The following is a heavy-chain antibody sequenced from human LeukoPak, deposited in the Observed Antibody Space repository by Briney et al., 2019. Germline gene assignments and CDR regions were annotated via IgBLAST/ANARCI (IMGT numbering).Heavy chain of an antibody. D-gene: IGHD1-1*01. J-gene: IGHJ4*02. V-gene: IGHV3-30*04. CDR3: ARAPGYGAAYYFDY. CDR2: ISYDGSNK. Sequence: GGSLRLSCAASGFTFSSYAMHWVRQAPGKGLEWVAVISYDGSNKYYADSVKGRFTISRGNSKNTLYLQMNSLRAEDTAVYYCARAPGYGAAYYFDYWGQGTLVTVSS. CDR1: GFTFSSYA.